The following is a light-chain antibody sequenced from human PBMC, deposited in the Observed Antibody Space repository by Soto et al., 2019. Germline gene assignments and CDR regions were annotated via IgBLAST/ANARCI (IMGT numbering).Light chain of an antibody. CDR1: SSNIGPNA. Sequence: QSVLTQPPSASGTPGQKVTISCSGSSSNIGPNAVNWYQQLPGTAPKLLLYNNNQRPSGVSDRFSGSKSGTSASLAISGLQSDDKADYHCAAWDDSLNGLVFGTGTKV. J-gene: IGLJ1*01. V-gene: IGLV1-44*01. CDR2: NNN. CDR3: AAWDDSLNGLV.